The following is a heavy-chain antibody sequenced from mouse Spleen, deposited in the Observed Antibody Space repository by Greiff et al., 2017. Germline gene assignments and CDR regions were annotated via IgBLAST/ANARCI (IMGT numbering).Heavy chain of an antibody. CDR2: IWTGGGT. D-gene: IGHD2-1*01. J-gene: IGHJ1*01. V-gene: IGHV2-9-1*01. CDR3: ARMDGNYQTKWYFDV. CDR1: GFSLTSYA. Sequence: QVQLQQSGPGLVAPSQSLSITCTVSGFSLTSYAISWVRQPPGKGLEWLGVIWTGGGTNYNSALKSRLSISKDNSKSQVFLKMNSLQTDDTARYYCARMDGNYQTKWYFDVWGAGTTVTVSS.